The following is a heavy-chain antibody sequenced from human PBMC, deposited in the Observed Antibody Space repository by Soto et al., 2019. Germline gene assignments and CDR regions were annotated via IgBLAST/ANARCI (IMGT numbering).Heavy chain of an antibody. D-gene: IGHD5-12*01. CDR2: ISYDGSNK. J-gene: IGHJ6*02. CDR3: ASRKDIVATIRRNYYYGMDV. CDR1: GFTFSSYA. V-gene: IGHV3-30-3*01. Sequence: QVQLVESGGGVVQPGRSLSLSCAASGFTFSSYAMHWVRQAPGKGLEWVAVISYDGSNKYYADSVKGRFTISRDNSKNTLYLQMNSLRAEDTAVYYCASRKDIVATIRRNYYYGMDVWGQGTTVTVSS.